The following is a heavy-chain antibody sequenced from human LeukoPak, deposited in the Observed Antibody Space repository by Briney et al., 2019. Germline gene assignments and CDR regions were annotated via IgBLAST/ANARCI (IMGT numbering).Heavy chain of an antibody. CDR3: ARGPGSGYWDY. CDR1: GGTFSSYA. CDR2: IIPIFGTA. D-gene: IGHD2-15*01. V-gene: IGHV1-69*06. J-gene: IGHJ4*02. Sequence: ASVKVSCKASGGTFSSYAISWVRQAPGQGLEWMGGIIPIFGTANYAQKFQGRVTITADKSTSTAYMELNSLRAEDTAVYYCARGPGSGYWDYWGQGTLVTVSS.